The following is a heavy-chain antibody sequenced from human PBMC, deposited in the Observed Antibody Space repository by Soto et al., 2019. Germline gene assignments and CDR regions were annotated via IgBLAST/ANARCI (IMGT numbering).Heavy chain of an antibody. CDR1: GGTFSRYS. V-gene: IGHV1-69*08. Sequence: QVQLVQSGAEVKKPGSSVKVSCKASGGTFSRYSITWVRQAPGHGLEWIGRIIPIFGIASYAQKFQGRVTNTPDESTSTAYMELSSLRSDDTAVYYCAREDRDRETGLVPAAIDGMDVWGQGTTVTVSS. CDR2: IIPIFGIA. D-gene: IGHD2-2*01. J-gene: IGHJ6*02. CDR3: AREDRDRETGLVPAAIDGMDV.